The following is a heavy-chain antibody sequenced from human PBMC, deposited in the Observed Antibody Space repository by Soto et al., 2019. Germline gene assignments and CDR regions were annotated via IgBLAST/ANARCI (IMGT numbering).Heavy chain of an antibody. CDR2: IYSHGDT. D-gene: IGHD3-22*01. J-gene: IGHJ4*02. CDR3: ARKTDSCGNGGF. CDR1: GFTVSNNY. V-gene: IGHV3-53*05. Sequence: EVRLVETGGDLIQPGGSLRLSCAVSGFTVSNNYMYWVRQPPGKGLEWVSLIYSHGDTRYADSVRGRFTVSRDNSKNTLYLQMNSLRSEDTDVYYGARKTDSCGNGGFWGQGTLVTVSS.